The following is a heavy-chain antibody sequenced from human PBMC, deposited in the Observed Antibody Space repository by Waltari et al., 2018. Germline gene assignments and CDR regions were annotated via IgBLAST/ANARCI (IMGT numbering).Heavy chain of an antibody. CDR1: GYTFTSYA. CDR3: ASEHSRGMDV. V-gene: IGHV7-4-1*02. J-gene: IGHJ6*02. CDR2: INTNTGNP. Sequence: QVQLVQSGSELKKPGASVKVSCKSSGYTFTSYALNWLRQAPGQGLEWMGWINTNTGNPTYAQGFTGRFVFSLDTSGSTASLQISSLKAEDTAVYYCASEHSRGMDVWGQGTTVIVSS.